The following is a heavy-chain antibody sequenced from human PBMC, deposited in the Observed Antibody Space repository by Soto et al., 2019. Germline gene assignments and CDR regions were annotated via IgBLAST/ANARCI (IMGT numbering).Heavy chain of an antibody. D-gene: IGHD2-15*01. Sequence: QVPLVQSGAEVKKPGASVKVACKASGYTFTSYAIHWVRQAPGQRLEWMGWVNAANGDTKYSQKFQGRVTITRDASATTAYMELSSLRSEDTDVYYCAREGSRTYFDYWGQGTLVTVSS. V-gene: IGHV1-3*01. CDR3: AREGSRTYFDY. J-gene: IGHJ4*02. CDR2: VNAANGDT. CDR1: GYTFTSYA.